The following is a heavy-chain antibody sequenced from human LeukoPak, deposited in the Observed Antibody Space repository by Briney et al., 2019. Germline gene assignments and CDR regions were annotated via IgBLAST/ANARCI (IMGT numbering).Heavy chain of an antibody. CDR2: INPNSGGT. J-gene: IGHJ4*02. Sequence: GASVKVSRKASGYTFTGYYMHWVRQAPGQGLEWMGWINPNSGGTNYAQKFQGRVTMTRDTSISTAYMELSRLRSDDTAVYYCARYYSGGSCYSTRRAFDYWGQGTLVTVSS. V-gene: IGHV1-2*02. D-gene: IGHD2-15*01. CDR3: ARYYSGGSCYSTRRAFDY. CDR1: GYTFTGYY.